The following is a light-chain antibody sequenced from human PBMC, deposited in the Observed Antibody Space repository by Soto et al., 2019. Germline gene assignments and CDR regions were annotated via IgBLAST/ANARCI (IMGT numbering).Light chain of an antibody. CDR1: QDIGTY. CDR3: QQRGNWPLT. J-gene: IGKJ4*01. Sequence: ETVLTQSPDTLSLSPGERATLSCRASQDIGTYLIWYQQKLGQAPRLLIHDASSRATGIPSRFSGSGSGTDFTLTISSREPEDFAVYYCQQRGNWPLTFGGGTKVEF. CDR2: DAS. V-gene: IGKV3-11*01.